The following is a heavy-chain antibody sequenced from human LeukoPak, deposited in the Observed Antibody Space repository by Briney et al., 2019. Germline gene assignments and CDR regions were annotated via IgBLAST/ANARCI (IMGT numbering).Heavy chain of an antibody. Sequence: GGSLRLSCAASGFTFSSYTMSWVRQAPGKGLEWVSAISGSGGTTYYTDSVKGRFTISRDNSKNTLYLQINSLRAEDTAIYYCAKDHLPGIVVADRDYWGQGTLVTVSS. J-gene: IGHJ4*02. V-gene: IGHV3-23*01. CDR2: ISGSGGTT. CDR1: GFTFSSYT. D-gene: IGHD6-19*01. CDR3: AKDHLPGIVVADRDY.